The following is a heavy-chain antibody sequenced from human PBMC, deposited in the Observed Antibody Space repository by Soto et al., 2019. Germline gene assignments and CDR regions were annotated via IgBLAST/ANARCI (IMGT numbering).Heavy chain of an antibody. D-gene: IGHD3-9*01. V-gene: IGHV4-59*01. Sequence: TSETLSLTCTVSGGSISSYYWSWIRQPPGKGLEWIGYIYYSGSTNYNPSLKSRVTISVDTSKNQFSLKLSSVTAADTAVYYCAGLWYYDILTGKPEDLDYWGQGTLVTVSS. CDR2: IYYSGST. CDR1: GGSISSYY. CDR3: AGLWYYDILTGKPEDLDY. J-gene: IGHJ4*02.